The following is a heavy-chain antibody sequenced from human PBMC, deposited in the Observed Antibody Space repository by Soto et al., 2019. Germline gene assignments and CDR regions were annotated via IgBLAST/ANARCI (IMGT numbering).Heavy chain of an antibody. CDR1: VFTFSSYA. Sequence: EVQLLESGGGLVQPGGSLRLSCAASVFTFSSYAMAWVRQAPGTGLEWVSGIDGSGGDTSFADSVKGRFSISRDNSKKMLYLHMNSLRAEDTARYYCAKEMVAAAYVETSPFDFWGQGTLVTVSS. CDR2: IDGSGGDT. D-gene: IGHD2-15*01. J-gene: IGHJ4*02. CDR3: AKEMVAAAYVETSPFDF. V-gene: IGHV3-23*01.